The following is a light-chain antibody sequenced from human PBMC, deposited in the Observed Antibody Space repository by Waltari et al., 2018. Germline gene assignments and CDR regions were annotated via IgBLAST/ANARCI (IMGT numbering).Light chain of an antibody. Sequence: EIVLTQSPGTLSLSPGERATLSCRASQSVGRSLAWYQQKPGQDPRLLIYGASSRATGVPDRFSGSGSGTDFSLTISRLEPEDFAVYYCQHYVRLPVTFGQGTRVEIK. J-gene: IGKJ1*01. CDR3: QHYVRLPVT. V-gene: IGKV3-20*01. CDR1: QSVGRS. CDR2: GAS.